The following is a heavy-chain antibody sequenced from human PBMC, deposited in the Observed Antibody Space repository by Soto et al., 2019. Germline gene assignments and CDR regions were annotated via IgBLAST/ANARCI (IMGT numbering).Heavy chain of an antibody. Sequence: QVQLVQSGAEVKKPGASVKVSCKASGYTFTSYYMHWVRQAPGQGLEWIGIINPSGGSTSYAQKFQGRVTMTRDTSTSTVYMELSSLRSEDTAVYYCARDLSKQTWIQLWLALGWFDPWGQGTLVTVSS. V-gene: IGHV1-46*01. CDR2: INPSGGST. CDR1: GYTFTSYY. J-gene: IGHJ5*02. D-gene: IGHD5-18*01. CDR3: ARDLSKQTWIQLWLALGWFDP.